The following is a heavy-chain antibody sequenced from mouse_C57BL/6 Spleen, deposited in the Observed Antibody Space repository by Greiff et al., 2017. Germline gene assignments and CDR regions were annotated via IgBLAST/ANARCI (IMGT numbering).Heavy chain of an antibody. Sequence: EVQLQESGGGLVKPGGSLKLSCAASGFTFSSYAMSWVRQTPEKRLEWVATISDGGSYTYYPDNVKGRFTISRDNAKNNLYLQMSHLKSEDTAMYYCAREGGDYGKGDWYFDVWGTGTTVTVSS. CDR3: AREGGDYGKGDWYFDV. V-gene: IGHV5-4*01. CDR1: GFTFSSYA. D-gene: IGHD2-1*01. J-gene: IGHJ1*03. CDR2: ISDGGSYT.